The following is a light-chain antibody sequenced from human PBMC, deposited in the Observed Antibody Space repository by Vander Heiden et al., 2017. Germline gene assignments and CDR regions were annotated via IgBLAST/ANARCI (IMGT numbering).Light chain of an antibody. CDR2: AAS. CDR1: QSVSSVF. Sequence: IVFTHSPGTLSLSPGDTAATAGRARQSVSSVFLAWYRQKPGQAPRLLMYAASTRAPGIPARFSGSGSGTDFTLTITRLEAEDFAVYFCQQYVDSPVTFGGGTRMEMK. CDR3: QQYVDSPVT. V-gene: IGKV3-20*01. J-gene: IGKJ4*01.